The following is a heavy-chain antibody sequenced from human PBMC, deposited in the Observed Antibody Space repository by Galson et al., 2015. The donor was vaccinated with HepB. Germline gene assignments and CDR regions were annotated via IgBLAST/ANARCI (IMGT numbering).Heavy chain of an antibody. CDR1: GDSVSSNSAA. V-gene: IGHV6-1*01. CDR2: TYYRSKWYN. D-gene: IGHD3-9*01. CDR3: AREGYDILTGYYYGDY. J-gene: IGHJ4*02. Sequence: CAISGDSVSSNSAAWNWIRQSPSRGLEWLGRTYYRSKWYNDYAVSVKSRITINPDTSKNQFSLKLSSVTAADTAVYYCAREGYDILTGYYYGDYWGQGTLVTVSS.